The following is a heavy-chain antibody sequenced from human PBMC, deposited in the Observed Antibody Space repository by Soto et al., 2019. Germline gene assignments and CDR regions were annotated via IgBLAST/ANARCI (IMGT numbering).Heavy chain of an antibody. CDR3: ARGNYGASGIDY. V-gene: IGHV3-33*01. Sequence: GGSLRLPCEGSGFTFSNYGIHWVRQAPGMGLDWVAVIWYDGNNKYYSESVKGRFTISRDNSKNTVFLEMSSLRAEDTAVYYCARGNYGASGIDYWGPGALVTVSS. CDR2: IWYDGNNK. CDR1: GFTFSNYG. D-gene: IGHD1-7*01. J-gene: IGHJ4*02.